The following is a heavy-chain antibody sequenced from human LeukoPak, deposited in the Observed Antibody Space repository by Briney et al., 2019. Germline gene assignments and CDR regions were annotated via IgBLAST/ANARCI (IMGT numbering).Heavy chain of an antibody. CDR1: GITLSNYG. D-gene: IGHD6-19*01. Sequence: HSGGSLRLSCVVSGITLSNYGMSWVRQAPGKGLEWVSGISERGGSTNYADSVKGRFTISRDNSKNTLYLQMNSLRVEDTALYYCARDQHSSGYPTNFAYWGQGTLVTVSS. CDR2: ISERGGST. CDR3: ARDQHSSGYPTNFAY. V-gene: IGHV3-23*01. J-gene: IGHJ4*02.